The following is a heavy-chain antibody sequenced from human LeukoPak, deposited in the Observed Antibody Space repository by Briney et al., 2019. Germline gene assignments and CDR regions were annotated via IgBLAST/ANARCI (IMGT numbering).Heavy chain of an antibody. CDR2: ISSSSSYI. CDR3: AIQAFDGYFDY. Sequence: GGSLRLSCAASGFTFSSYSMNWVRQAPGEGLGWVSSISSSSSYIYYADSVKGRFTISRDNAKNSLYLQMNSLRAEDTAVYYCAIQAFDGYFDYWGQGTLVTVSS. J-gene: IGHJ4*02. V-gene: IGHV3-21*01. D-gene: IGHD2/OR15-2a*01. CDR1: GFTFSSYS.